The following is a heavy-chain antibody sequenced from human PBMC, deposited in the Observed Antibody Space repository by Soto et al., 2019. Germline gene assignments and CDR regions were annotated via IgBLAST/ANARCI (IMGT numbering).Heavy chain of an antibody. CDR3: ARDVTMVRGALYYYYGMDV. J-gene: IGHJ6*02. D-gene: IGHD3-10*01. CDR2: IIPILGIA. V-gene: IGHV1-69*04. Sequence: SVKVSCKASGGTFSSYTISWVRQAPGQGLEWMGRIIPILGIANYAQKFQGRVTITADKSTSTAYMELSSLRSEDTAVYYCARDVTMVRGALYYYYGMDVWGQGTTVTVSS. CDR1: GGTFSSYT.